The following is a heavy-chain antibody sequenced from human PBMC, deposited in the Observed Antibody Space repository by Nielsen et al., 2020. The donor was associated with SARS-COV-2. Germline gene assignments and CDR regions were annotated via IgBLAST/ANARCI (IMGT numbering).Heavy chain of an antibody. Sequence: GGSLRLSCTASGFALSAYGMDWVRQVPGRGLEWLAHIRMSDGATQYADSVRGRFTISRDNAKNSLYLQMNSLRDEDTAVYFCAKELEVCCHYKDVWGKGTTVTVSS. CDR1: GFALSAYG. CDR2: IRMSDGAT. V-gene: IGHV3-48*02. J-gene: IGHJ6*03. D-gene: IGHD5/OR15-5a*01. CDR3: AKELEVCCHYKDV.